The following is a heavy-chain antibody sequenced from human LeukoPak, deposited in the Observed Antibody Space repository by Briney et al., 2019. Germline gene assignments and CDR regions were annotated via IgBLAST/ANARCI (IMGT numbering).Heavy chain of an antibody. Sequence: SETLSLTCTVSGGSISSGTYYWTWIRQPAGKGLEWIGRIYTSGSTNYNPSLNSRVTISRDTSKNHFSLQLSSVTAADTAVYFCARGRVSSSTWHSTYYYYFYMDVWGKGTTVTVSS. CDR3: ARGRVSSSTWHSTYYYYFYMDV. CDR2: IYTSGST. J-gene: IGHJ6*03. D-gene: IGHD4-11*01. CDR1: GGSISSGTYY. V-gene: IGHV4-61*02.